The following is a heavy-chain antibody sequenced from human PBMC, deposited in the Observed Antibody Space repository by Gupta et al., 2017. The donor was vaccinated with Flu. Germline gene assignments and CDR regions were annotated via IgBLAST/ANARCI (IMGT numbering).Heavy chain of an antibody. V-gene: IGHV3-7*01. Sequence: EKQVVESGGDLVQPGGSLRLSCEGSGFNFSDFWMTWVRQAPGKGLEWVASINQDGSVKYYMDAVKGRFAMSRDNAKKSIYLQMNSLRGEDTGVFYCARDTRNRDLASGVGATFYYQYTLDVWGEGTTATVSA. CDR2: INQDGSVK. CDR1: GFNFSDFW. D-gene: IGHD2/OR15-2a*01. CDR3: ARDTRNRDLASGVGATFYYQYTLDV. J-gene: IGHJ6*04.